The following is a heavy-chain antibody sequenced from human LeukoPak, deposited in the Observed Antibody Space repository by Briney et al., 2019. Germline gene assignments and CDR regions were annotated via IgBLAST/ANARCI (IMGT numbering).Heavy chain of an antibody. CDR3: ARDGPVVVTAMGYY. J-gene: IGHJ4*02. CDR2: ISSSSSTI. CDR1: GFTFSSYS. V-gene: IGHV3-48*04. D-gene: IGHD2-21*02. Sequence: QSGGSLRLSCAASGFTFSSYSMNWVRQAPGKGLEWVSYISSSSSTIYYADSVKGRFTISRDNAKNSLYLQMNSLRAEDTAVYYCARDGPVVVTAMGYYWGQGTLVTVSS.